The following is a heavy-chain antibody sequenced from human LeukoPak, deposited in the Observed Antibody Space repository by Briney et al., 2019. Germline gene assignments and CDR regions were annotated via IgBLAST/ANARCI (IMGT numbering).Heavy chain of an antibody. J-gene: IGHJ4*02. Sequence: GASVKVSCKASGYTFISYYMYWVRQAPGQGLEWMGWINPNSGGTKYAQKFQGRVTMTRDTSISTAYMALSRLRSDDTAVYYCARDPGGNYGDYALGYWGQGTLVTVSS. CDR1: GYTFISYY. CDR2: INPNSGGT. CDR3: ARDPGGNYGDYALGY. V-gene: IGHV1-2*02. D-gene: IGHD4-17*01.